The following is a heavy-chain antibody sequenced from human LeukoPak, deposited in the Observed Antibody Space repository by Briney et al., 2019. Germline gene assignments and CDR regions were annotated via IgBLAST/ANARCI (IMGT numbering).Heavy chain of an antibody. D-gene: IGHD5-18*01. J-gene: IGHJ4*02. CDR1: GASISSGGHY. V-gene: IGHV4-30-4*08. Sequence: PSETLSLTCTVAGASISSGGHYWSWIRQPPGKGLEWIGHTFYSGSTLYNPSLKTRVTISEDTSNNQFTLRLTSLTAADTAIYYCASGRGFGYGIDYWGQGTLVSVSS. CDR2: TFYSGST. CDR3: ASGRGFGYGIDY.